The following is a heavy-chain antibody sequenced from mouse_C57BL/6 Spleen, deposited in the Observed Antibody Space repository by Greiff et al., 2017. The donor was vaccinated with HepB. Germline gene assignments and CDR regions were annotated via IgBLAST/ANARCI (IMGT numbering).Heavy chain of an antibody. Sequence: VKVVESDAELVKPGASVKISCKVSGYTFTDHTIHWMKQRPEQGLEWIGYIYPRDGSTKYNEKFKGKATLTADKSSSTAYMQLNSLTSEDSAVYFCARRVDYGWYFDVWGTGTTVTVSS. J-gene: IGHJ1*03. D-gene: IGHD2-4*01. CDR1: GYTFTDHT. V-gene: IGHV1-78*01. CDR3: ARRVDYGWYFDV. CDR2: IYPRDGST.